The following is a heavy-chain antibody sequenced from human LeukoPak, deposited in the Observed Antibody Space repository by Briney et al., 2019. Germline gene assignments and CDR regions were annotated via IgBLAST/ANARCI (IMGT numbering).Heavy chain of an antibody. CDR3: ARHNYYNFWNALNWFDP. CDR2: IYYRGST. D-gene: IGHD3-3*01. CDR1: GDSISSNNYY. Sequence: SETLSLTCTVSGDSISSNNYYWGWIRQPPGKGLEWIGSIYYRGSTYYNPSLKSRVIMSVDTSENHFSLNLTSVTAADTAVYYCARHNYYNFWNALNWFDPWGQGTLVTVSS. J-gene: IGHJ5*02. V-gene: IGHV4-39*01.